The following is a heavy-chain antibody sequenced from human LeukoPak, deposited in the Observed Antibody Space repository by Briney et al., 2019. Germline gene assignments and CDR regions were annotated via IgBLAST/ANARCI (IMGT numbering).Heavy chain of an antibody. CDR2: INPSGGST. CDR1: GYTFTSYY. V-gene: IGHV1-46*01. J-gene: IGHJ4*02. D-gene: IGHD3-10*01. Sequence: EASVKVSCKASGYTFTSYYMHWVRQAPGQGLEWMGIINPSGGSTSYAQKFQGRVTMTRDTSTSTVYMELSSLRSEDTAVYYCARDLREWFGETRTHFKADYWGQGTLVTVSS. CDR3: ARDLREWFGETRTHFKADY.